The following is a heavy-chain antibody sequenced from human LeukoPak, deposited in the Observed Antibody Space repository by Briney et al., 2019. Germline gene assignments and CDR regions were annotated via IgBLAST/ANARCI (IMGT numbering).Heavy chain of an antibody. Sequence: SQTLSLTCAVSGGSISSGGYSWSWIRQPPGKGLEWIGYIYHSGSTYYNPSLKSRVTISVDRFKNQFSLKLSSVTAADTAVYYCARASVVAATVNWFDPWGQGTLVTVSS. CDR2: IYHSGST. V-gene: IGHV4-30-2*01. D-gene: IGHD2-15*01. CDR3: ARASVVAATVNWFDP. CDR1: GGSISSGGYS. J-gene: IGHJ5*02.